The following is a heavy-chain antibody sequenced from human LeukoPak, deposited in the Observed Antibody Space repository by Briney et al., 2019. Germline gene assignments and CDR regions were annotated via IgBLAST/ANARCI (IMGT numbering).Heavy chain of an antibody. CDR2: IKQDGSEK. CDR3: ARDRIAVAGILTGDNWFDP. CDR1: GFTFSSYW. V-gene: IGHV3-7*01. J-gene: IGHJ5*02. Sequence: GGSLRLSCAASGFTFSSYWMSWVRQAPGKGLEWVANIKQDGSEKYYVDSVKGRFTISRDNAKNSLYLQMNSLRAEDTAVYYCARDRIAVAGILTGDNWFDPWGQGTLVTVSS. D-gene: IGHD6-19*01.